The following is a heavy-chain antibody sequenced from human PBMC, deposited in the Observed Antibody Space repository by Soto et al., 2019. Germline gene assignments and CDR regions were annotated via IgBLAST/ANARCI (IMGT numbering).Heavy chain of an antibody. D-gene: IGHD6-13*01. Sequence: PGESLKISCKGSGYSFTSYWISWVRQMPGKGLEWMGRIDPSDSYTNYSPSFQGHVTISAGKSISTAYLQWSSLKASDTAMYYCATRIAAAGTNYYYYGMDVWGQGTTVTVSS. CDR1: GYSFTSYW. CDR3: ATRIAAAGTNYYYYGMDV. J-gene: IGHJ6*02. V-gene: IGHV5-10-1*01. CDR2: IDPSDSYT.